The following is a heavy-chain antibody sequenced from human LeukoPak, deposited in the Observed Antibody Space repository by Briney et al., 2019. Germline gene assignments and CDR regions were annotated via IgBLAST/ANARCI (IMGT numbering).Heavy chain of an antibody. CDR3: VRDPRRGQWLPSGGAFDI. J-gene: IGHJ3*02. CDR1: GFLFSSYF. V-gene: IGHV3-7*01. CDR2: IKQDGTDK. D-gene: IGHD6-19*01. Sequence: GGSLRLSCAASGFLFSSYFMTWVRQAPGKGLEWVANIKQDGTDKYYVDSVKGRFAVSRDNTQNSLYLQMNTLRAEDTAVYYCVRDPRRGQWLPSGGAFDIWGQGTMVTVSS.